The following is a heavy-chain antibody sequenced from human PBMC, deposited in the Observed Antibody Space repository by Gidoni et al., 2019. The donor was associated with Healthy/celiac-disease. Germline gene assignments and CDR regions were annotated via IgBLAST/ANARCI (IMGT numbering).Heavy chain of an antibody. V-gene: IGHV3-23*01. J-gene: IGHJ4*02. D-gene: IGHD4-17*01. CDR3: ASPLNDYGDYEELMIIFGY. Sequence: EVQLLEAGRGLVQPGGSLRLSCAASGFTLSSYAMSWVRQAPGKGLEWVSDISGSGGSTYYADSVKGRFTISRDNSKNTLYLQMNSLRAEDTAVYYCASPLNDYGDYEELMIIFGYWCQGTLVTVSS. CDR1: GFTLSSYA. CDR2: ISGSGGST.